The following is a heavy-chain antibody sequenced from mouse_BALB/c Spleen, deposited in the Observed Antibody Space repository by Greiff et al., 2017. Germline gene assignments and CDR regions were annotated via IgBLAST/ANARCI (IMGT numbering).Heavy chain of an antibody. V-gene: IGHV5-6*01. CDR1: GFTFSSYG. J-gene: IGHJ2*01. CDR2: ISSGGSYT. Sequence: EVNVVESGGDLVKPGGSLKLSCAASGFTFSSYGMSWVRQTPDKRLEWVATISSGGSYTYYPDSVKGRFTISRDNAKNTLYLQMSSLKSEDTAMYYCAREARPYYFDYWGQGTTLTVSS. CDR3: AREARPYYFDY.